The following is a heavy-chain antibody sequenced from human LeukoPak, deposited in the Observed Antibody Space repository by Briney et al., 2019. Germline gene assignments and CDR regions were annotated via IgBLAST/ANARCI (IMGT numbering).Heavy chain of an antibody. D-gene: IGHD6-13*01. V-gene: IGHV5-51*01. CDR3: ARHLIAAAGDNWFDP. CDR2: IYPGDSDT. Sequence: GESLKISCKCSGYSFTSYWIGWVRQMPGKGLEWMGIIYPGDSDTRYSPSFQGQVTISADKSISTAYLQWSSLKASDTAMYYCARHLIAAAGDNWFDPWGQGTLVTVSS. CDR1: GYSFTSYW. J-gene: IGHJ5*02.